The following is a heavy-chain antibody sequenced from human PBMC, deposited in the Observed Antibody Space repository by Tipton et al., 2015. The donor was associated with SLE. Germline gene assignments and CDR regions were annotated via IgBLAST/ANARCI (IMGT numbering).Heavy chain of an antibody. CDR3: ARAAVVAATPVRLDY. J-gene: IGHJ4*02. CDR1: GYTFSGYY. Sequence: QSGAEVKKPGASVKVSCKASGYTFSGYYMHWVRQAPGQGLAWMGWINPNSGGTKYAQKFQGRVTMTRDTSIRTTYMELRRLRSDDTAVYYCARAAVVAATPVRLDYWGQGTLVTVSS. CDR2: INPNSGGT. V-gene: IGHV1-2*02. D-gene: IGHD2-15*01.